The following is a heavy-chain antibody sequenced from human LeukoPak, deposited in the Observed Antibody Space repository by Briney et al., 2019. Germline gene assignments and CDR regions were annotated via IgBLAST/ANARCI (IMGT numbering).Heavy chain of an antibody. D-gene: IGHD1-26*01. Sequence: SETLSLTCAVSGGSISSGGYSWSWIRQPPGKGLEWIGYIYHSGSTYYNPSLKSRVTISVDRSKNQFSLKLSSVTAADTAVYYCARAYSGSYSGPYHFDYWGQGTLVTVSS. J-gene: IGHJ4*02. V-gene: IGHV4-30-2*01. CDR2: IYHSGST. CDR3: ARAYSGSYSGPYHFDY. CDR1: GGSISSGGYS.